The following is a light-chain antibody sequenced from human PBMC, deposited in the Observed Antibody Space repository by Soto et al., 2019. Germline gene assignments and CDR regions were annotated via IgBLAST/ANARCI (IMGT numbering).Light chain of an antibody. CDR3: ATWDSSLSGGV. J-gene: IGLJ1*01. Sequence: QAVVTQPPSVSAAPGQRVTISCSGSSSNIENNYVSWYRQLPGTAPNLLIYEDNKRPSGIPDRFSGSKSGTSATLGITGLETGDEADYYCATWDSSLSGGVFGTGPSSPS. CDR2: EDN. V-gene: IGLV1-51*02. CDR1: SSNIENNY.